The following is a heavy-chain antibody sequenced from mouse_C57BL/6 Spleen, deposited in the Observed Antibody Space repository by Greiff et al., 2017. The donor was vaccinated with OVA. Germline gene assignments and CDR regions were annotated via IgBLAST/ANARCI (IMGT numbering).Heavy chain of an antibody. J-gene: IGHJ2*01. CDR2: IHPNSGST. CDR3: ARWGTGAYYFDY. Sequence: VKLQEPGAELVKPGASVKLSCKASGYTFTSYWMHWVKQRPGQGLEWIGMIHPNSGSTNYNEKFKSKATLTVDKSSSTAYMQLSSLTSEDSAVYYCARWGTGAYYFDYWGQGTTLTVSS. V-gene: IGHV1-64*01. CDR1: GYTFTSYW. D-gene: IGHD4-1*01.